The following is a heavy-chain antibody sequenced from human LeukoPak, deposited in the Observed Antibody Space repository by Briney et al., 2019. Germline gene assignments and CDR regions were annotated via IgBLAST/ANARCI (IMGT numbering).Heavy chain of an antibody. J-gene: IGHJ4*02. CDR1: GFTFSDYY. Sequence: GGSLRLSCAASGFTFSDYYMSWIRQAPGKGLEWVSYISSSSSYTNYADSVKGRFTISRDNAKNSLYLQMNSLRAEDTAVYYCASGGGYCSSTSCYVSDYWGQGTLVTVSS. V-gene: IGHV3-11*03. CDR3: ASGGGYCSSTSCYVSDY. D-gene: IGHD2-2*01. CDR2: ISSSSSYT.